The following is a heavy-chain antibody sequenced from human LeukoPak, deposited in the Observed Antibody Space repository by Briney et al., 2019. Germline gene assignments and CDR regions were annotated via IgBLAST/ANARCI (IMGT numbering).Heavy chain of an antibody. V-gene: IGHV4-39*01. J-gene: IGHJ5*02. CDR3: ASSSTVPNWFGP. D-gene: IGHD4-11*01. CDR2: IYYNGIT. CDR1: GGSISTSSYY. Sequence: SETLSLTCIVSGGSISTSSYYWGWIRQPPGKGLGWIGSIYYNGITYYKPSLKSRVTISVDTSKNQFSLKLTSVTAADTAVYYCASSSTVPNWFGPWGQGTLVTVSS.